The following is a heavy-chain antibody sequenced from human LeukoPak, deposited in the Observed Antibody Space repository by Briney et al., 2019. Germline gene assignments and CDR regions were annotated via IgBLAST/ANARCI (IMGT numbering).Heavy chain of an antibody. CDR3: AKDRASIRFDP. Sequence: GGSLXXXXXAXXFTFSSYAXIWVRQAPGKGLEGVSAISGSGGSTYYADSVKGRFTIYRDNSKNTLYLQMNSLRAEDTAVYYCAKDRASIRFDPWGQGTLVTVSS. CDR1: XFTFSSYA. J-gene: IGHJ5*02. CDR2: ISGSGGST. V-gene: IGHV3-23*01. D-gene: IGHD6-6*01.